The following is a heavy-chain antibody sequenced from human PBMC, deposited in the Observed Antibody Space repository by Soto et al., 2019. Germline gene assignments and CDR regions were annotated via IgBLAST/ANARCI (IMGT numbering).Heavy chain of an antibody. CDR2: IWYDGSNK. V-gene: IGHV3-33*01. CDR3: ASWRLQGFDP. D-gene: IGHD4-4*01. J-gene: IGHJ5*02. Sequence: QVQLVESGGGVVQPGRSLRLSCAASGFTFSSYGMHWVRQAPGKGLEWVAVIWYDGSNKYYVDSVKGRFTISRDNSKNTLYLQMNSLRAEDTAVYYCASWRLQGFDPWGQGTLVTVSS. CDR1: GFTFSSYG.